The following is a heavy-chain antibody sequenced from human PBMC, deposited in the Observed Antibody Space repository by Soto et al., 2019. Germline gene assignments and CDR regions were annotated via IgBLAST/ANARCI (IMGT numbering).Heavy chain of an antibody. Sequence: SETLSLTCTVSGGSISSYYWSWIRQPPGKGLEWIGYIYYSGSTNYNPSLKSRVTISVDTSKNQFSLKLSSVTAADTAVYYCARESGWGTNFDYWCQGTLVTVSS. V-gene: IGHV4-59*01. J-gene: IGHJ4*02. CDR1: GGSISSYY. CDR2: IYYSGST. CDR3: ARESGWGTNFDY. D-gene: IGHD6-19*01.